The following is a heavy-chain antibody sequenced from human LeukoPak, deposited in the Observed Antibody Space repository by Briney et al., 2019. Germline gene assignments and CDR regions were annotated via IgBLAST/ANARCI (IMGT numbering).Heavy chain of an antibody. J-gene: IGHJ6*02. CDR1: VGSINSGNW. CDR3: AAAPILRGEGGEHYKYGMDV. V-gene: IGHV4/OR15-8*01. CDR2: IHHNGTR. D-gene: IGHD2-2*02. Sequence: PSETLSLTCGVSVGSINSGNWWTWVRQSPGKGLEWIGEIHHNGTRNYNPSLKSRVTISADTFKNHFSLIVTSRTAADTAVYYCAAAPILRGEGGEHYKYGMDVWGQGTTVIVSS.